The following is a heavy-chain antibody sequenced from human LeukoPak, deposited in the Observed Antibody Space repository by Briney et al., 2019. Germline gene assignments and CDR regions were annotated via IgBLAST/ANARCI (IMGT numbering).Heavy chain of an antibody. CDR1: GYTLTNNW. CDR2: INPSGTGT. J-gene: IGHJ5*02. CDR3: ATDHSMANTAWWFDP. D-gene: IGHD5-24*01. Sequence: ASVKVSCKASGYTLTNNWMHWVRQAPGQGLEWMGVINPSGTGTSYAQKFQDRITMSRDTSTSTVYMELSSLRSEDTAFYYCATDHSMANTAWWFDPWGQGTLVTVSS. V-gene: IGHV1-46*03.